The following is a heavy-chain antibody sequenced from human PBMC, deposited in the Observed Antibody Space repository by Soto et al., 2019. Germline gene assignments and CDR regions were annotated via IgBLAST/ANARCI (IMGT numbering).Heavy chain of an antibody. V-gene: IGHV3-30-3*01. CDR1: GFTFSNYP. CDR2: ISYDGSNK. CDR3: ARDRDSSSRPTYWFDP. J-gene: IGHJ5*02. D-gene: IGHD6-13*01. Sequence: GGSLRLSCAASGFTFSNYPIHWVRQAPGKGLEWVAVISYDGSNKYYSDSVKGRFTISRDNSKNTLYLQMNSLRGEDTAVYYRARDRDSSSRPTYWFDPWGQGTLVTVSS.